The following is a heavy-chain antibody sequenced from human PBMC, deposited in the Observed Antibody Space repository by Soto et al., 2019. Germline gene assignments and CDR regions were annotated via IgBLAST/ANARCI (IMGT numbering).Heavy chain of an antibody. J-gene: IGHJ4*02. D-gene: IGHD5-18*01. CDR1: GYTFTSYA. V-gene: IGHV1-3*01. Sequence: QVQLVQSGAEVKKPGASVKVSCKASGYTFTSYAMHWVRQAPGQRLEWMGWINAGNGNTKYSQKFQGRVTITRDTSASTANMELSSLRYEGTAVYYCARGGGYSYGYGGGVDYWGQGTLVTVSS. CDR2: INAGNGNT. CDR3: ARGGGYSYGYGGGVDY.